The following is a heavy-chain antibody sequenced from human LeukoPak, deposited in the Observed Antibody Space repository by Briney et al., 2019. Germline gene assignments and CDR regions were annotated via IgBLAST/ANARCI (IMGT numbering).Heavy chain of an antibody. Sequence: GGSLRLSCAASRFTFSRYGMHWVRQAPGKGLEWVSTISASGDNTYYADSVKGRFTISRDNSKKKLYLQMNSLRAEDTAVYYCAKGYYGSGTYGWFDPWGQGTLVTVSS. CDR2: ISASGDNT. D-gene: IGHD3-10*01. V-gene: IGHV3-23*01. J-gene: IGHJ5*02. CDR1: RFTFSRYG. CDR3: AKGYYGSGTYGWFDP.